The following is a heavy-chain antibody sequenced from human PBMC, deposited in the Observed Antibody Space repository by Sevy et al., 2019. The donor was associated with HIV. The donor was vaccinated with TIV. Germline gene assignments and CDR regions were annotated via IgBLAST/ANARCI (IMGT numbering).Heavy chain of an antibody. Sequence: GGSLRLSCAASGFTFNKYDMHWVRQPTGKGLEWLSGIGVRGDTHYPGAVKGRFTISRENAKNSLYLQMDDLRAGDTAVYYCATEGTGEQRAGFDFWGQGTLVTFSS. CDR1: GFTFNKYD. J-gene: IGHJ4*02. V-gene: IGHV3-13*01. CDR2: IGVRGDT. CDR3: ATEGTGEQRAGFDF. D-gene: IGHD7-27*01.